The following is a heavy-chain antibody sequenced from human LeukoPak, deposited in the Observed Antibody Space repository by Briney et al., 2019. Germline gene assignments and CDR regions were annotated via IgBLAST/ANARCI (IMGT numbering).Heavy chain of an antibody. D-gene: IGHD6-13*01. Sequence: KAGGSLRLSCAASGFTFSSYNMNWVRQTPGKGLEWVSSISSSSSFIYYADSVKGRFTISRDNAKNSLYLQMNSLRAEDTAVYYCARDVLIAAGGVIRLDAFDIWGQGTVVTVSS. J-gene: IGHJ3*02. V-gene: IGHV3-21*01. CDR3: ARDVLIAAGGVIRLDAFDI. CDR1: GFTFSSYN. CDR2: ISSSSSFI.